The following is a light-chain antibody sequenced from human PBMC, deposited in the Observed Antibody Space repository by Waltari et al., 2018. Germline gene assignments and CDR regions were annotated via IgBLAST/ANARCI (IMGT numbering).Light chain of an antibody. CDR2: GAS. J-gene: IGKJ2*01. Sequence: EVVLTQSPGTLSLSPGEKATLSCRASQSLTKRYLAWYQQKPGQAPRLLIYGASSRAAGIPDRFNGSGSGTDFSLTINRLEPDDSAVYYCQQYGSSILYTFGQGTKLEIK. V-gene: IGKV3-20*01. CDR1: QSLTKRY. CDR3: QQYGSSILYT.